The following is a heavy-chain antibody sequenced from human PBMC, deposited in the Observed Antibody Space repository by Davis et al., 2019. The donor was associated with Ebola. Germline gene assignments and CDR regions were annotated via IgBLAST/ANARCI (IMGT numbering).Heavy chain of an antibody. CDR3: AKGVSGYSSSPIDY. CDR2: IIWNSGVI. D-gene: IGHD6-6*01. J-gene: IGHJ4*02. V-gene: IGHV3-9*01. Sequence: GGSLRLSCAASGFTFDDYAMHWVRQLPGKGLEWVSGIIWNSGVIGYADSVKGRFTISRDNAKNSLYLQMNTLRAEDTALYYCAKGVSGYSSSPIDYWGQGTLVTVSS. CDR1: GFTFDDYA.